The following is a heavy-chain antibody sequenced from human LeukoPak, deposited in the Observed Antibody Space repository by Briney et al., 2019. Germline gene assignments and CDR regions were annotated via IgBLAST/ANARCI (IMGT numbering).Heavy chain of an antibody. D-gene: IGHD1-26*01. CDR1: AGSFYAFY. CDR2: INHSGTT. J-gene: IGHJ6*02. Sequence: KRSQTLSLTCVHYAGSFYAFYWSGIRQTPAKASEWMREINHSGTTNNNQRLMCRYTVSLDTSKHQFSLRLSSVTAADTAVHYCARGGRNIGNYYRPHNYYAMDVWGEGTTLTV. CDR3: ARGGRNIGNYYRPHNYYAMDV. V-gene: IGHV4-34*04.